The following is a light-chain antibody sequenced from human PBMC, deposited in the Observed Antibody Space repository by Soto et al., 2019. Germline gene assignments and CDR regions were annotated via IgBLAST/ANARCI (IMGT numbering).Light chain of an antibody. CDR2: DNS. J-gene: IGLJ7*01. CDR3: QSYDGILSGDG. Sequence: QYALTQPPSVSGAPGQRVTISCTGSSSNIGAGYDVHWYQQLPGTAPKLLIYDNSNRPSGVPDRFSDSKSGTSASLAITGLQAEDEADYYCQSYDGILSGDGFGGGTQLTVL. CDR1: SSNIGAGYD. V-gene: IGLV1-40*01.